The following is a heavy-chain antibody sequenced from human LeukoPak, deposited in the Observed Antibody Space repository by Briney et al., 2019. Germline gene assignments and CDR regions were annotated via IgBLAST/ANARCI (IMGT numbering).Heavy chain of an antibody. J-gene: IGHJ4*02. CDR3: ARGTFSPQGSYCGH. Sequence: GESLRLSCAASGFSFSSYSMNWVRQTPGGGLECVSVLYGGGAAYYADSVKGRFTISRDTSKNTLSLQMNSLRVEDTALYYCARGTFSPQGSYCGHWGQGTRVTVSS. CDR1: GFSFSSYS. CDR2: LYGGGAA. V-gene: IGHV3-53*01. D-gene: IGHD3-10*01.